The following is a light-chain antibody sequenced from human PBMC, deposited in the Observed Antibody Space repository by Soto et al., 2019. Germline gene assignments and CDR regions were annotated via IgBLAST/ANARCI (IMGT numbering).Light chain of an antibody. CDR1: QTISTW. CDR2: RAT. Sequence: DIQMTQSPSTLSASVGDRVTITCRASQTISTWLAWYQQKPGKAPKLLIYRATSLESGVPSKFSGRGYGTDFTLTISSLQPDDFAIYHCHQYASYPWTFGQGTKVEIK. V-gene: IGKV1-5*03. J-gene: IGKJ1*01. CDR3: HQYASYPWT.